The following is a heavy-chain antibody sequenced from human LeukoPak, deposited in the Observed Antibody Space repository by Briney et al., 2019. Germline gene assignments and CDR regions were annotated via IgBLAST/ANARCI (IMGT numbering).Heavy chain of an antibody. CDR1: GFTFSSYG. CDR2: ISGSGGST. Sequence: PGRSLRLSCAASGFTFSSYGMHWVRQALGKGLEWVSAISGSGGSTYYADSVKGRFTISRDNSKNTLYLQMNSLRAEDTAVYYCAKAAGRNWFDPWGQGTLVTVSS. D-gene: IGHD6-13*01. V-gene: IGHV3-23*01. J-gene: IGHJ5*02. CDR3: AKAAGRNWFDP.